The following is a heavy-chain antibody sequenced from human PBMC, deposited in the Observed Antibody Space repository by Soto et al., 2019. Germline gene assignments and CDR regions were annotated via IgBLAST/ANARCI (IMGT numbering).Heavy chain of an antibody. CDR1: GGTFSSYT. CDR3: ARDEDYDSSGYYYDY. CDR2: IIPILGIA. V-gene: IGHV1-69*08. J-gene: IGHJ4*02. D-gene: IGHD3-22*01. Sequence: QVQLVQSGAEVKKPGSSVKVSCKASGGTFSSYTISWVRQAPGQGLEWMGRIIPILGIANYAQKFQGRVTITADNSTSTAYMDLSSLRSEDTAVYYCARDEDYDSSGYYYDYWGQGTLVTVSS.